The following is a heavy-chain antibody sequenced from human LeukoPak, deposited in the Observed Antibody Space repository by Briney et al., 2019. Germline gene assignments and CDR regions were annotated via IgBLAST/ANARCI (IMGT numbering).Heavy chain of an antibody. CDR3: ARDFQGSEGY. CDR2: INWNGGST. Sequence: PGGSLRLSCAASGFTLDDYGMSWVRHAPGKGLEWVSGINWNGGSTGYADSVKGRFTISRDNAKNSLYLQMNSLRAEDTALYYCARDFQGSEGYWGQGTLVTVSS. D-gene: IGHD2-15*01. J-gene: IGHJ4*02. CDR1: GFTLDDYG. V-gene: IGHV3-20*04.